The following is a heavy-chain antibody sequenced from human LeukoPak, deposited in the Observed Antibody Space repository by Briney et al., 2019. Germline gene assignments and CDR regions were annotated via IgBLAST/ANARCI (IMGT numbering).Heavy chain of an antibody. CDR2: LYYSGST. V-gene: IGHV4-31*03. Sequence: SQTLSLTCTVSGGSISSGGYYWSWIRQYPGKGLEWIGYLYYSGSTYYNPSLKSRVTISVDTSKNQFSLKLSSVTAADTAVYYCARGGYYFYYGMDVWGKGTAATVSS. CDR1: GGSISSGGYY. CDR3: ARGGYYFYYGMDV. J-gene: IGHJ6*04.